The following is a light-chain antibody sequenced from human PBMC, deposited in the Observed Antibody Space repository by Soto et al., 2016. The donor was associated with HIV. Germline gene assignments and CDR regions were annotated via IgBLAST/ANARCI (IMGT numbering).Light chain of an antibody. J-gene: IGLJ1*01. CDR3: QVWDNNDHYV. Sequence: SYELTQPPSLSVAPGKTATVTCGGNNIGTKSVHWYQQKSGQAPALVVYDDRDRPSGIPERFSGSNSGNTATLIISRAEAGDEADYFCQVWDNNDHYVFGPGTKVSVL. CDR2: DDR. V-gene: IGLV3-21*03. CDR1: NIGTKS.